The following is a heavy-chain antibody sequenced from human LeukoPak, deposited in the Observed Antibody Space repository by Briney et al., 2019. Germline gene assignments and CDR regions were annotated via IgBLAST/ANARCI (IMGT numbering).Heavy chain of an antibody. CDR2: IYYTGST. V-gene: IGHV4-59*01. Sequence: SETLSLTCTVSGGSISGNYWSWVRQPPGKGLEWIGYIYYTGSTNYNPSLKSRVAISIDTFKNQFSLKLNSVTAADTAVYYCAREAPSKGIDYWGQGTLVTVSS. CDR1: GGSISGNY. CDR3: AREAPSKGIDY. J-gene: IGHJ4*02.